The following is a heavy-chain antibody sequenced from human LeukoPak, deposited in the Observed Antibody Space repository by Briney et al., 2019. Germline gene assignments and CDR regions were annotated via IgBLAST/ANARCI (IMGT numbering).Heavy chain of an antibody. D-gene: IGHD3-22*01. Sequence: SETLSLTCAVYGGSFTGYYWSWIRQPPGKGLEWIGEINHSGSTNYNPSLKSRVTISVDTSKNQFSLELTSVTAADTAVYYCARRRYDASGYYPSRGRYFDYWGQGTLVTVSS. CDR1: GGSFTGYY. V-gene: IGHV4-34*01. CDR2: INHSGST. CDR3: ARRRYDASGYYPSRGRYFDY. J-gene: IGHJ4*02.